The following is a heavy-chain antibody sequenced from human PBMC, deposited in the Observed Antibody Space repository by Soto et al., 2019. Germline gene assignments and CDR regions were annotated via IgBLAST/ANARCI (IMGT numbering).Heavy chain of an antibody. CDR2: IWYDGSNK. D-gene: IGHD3-22*01. J-gene: IGHJ3*02. CDR3: ARGKTDMIVVVGGAFDI. Sequence: QVQLVESGGGVVQPGRSLRLSCAASGFTFSSYGMHWVRQAPGKGLEWVAVIWYDGSNKYYADSVKGRFTISRDNSKNTLYLQMNSQRAEDTAVYYCARGKTDMIVVVGGAFDIWGQGTMVTVSS. V-gene: IGHV3-33*01. CDR1: GFTFSSYG.